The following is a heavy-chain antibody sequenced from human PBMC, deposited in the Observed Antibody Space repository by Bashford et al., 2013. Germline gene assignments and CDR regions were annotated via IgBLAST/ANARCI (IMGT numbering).Heavy chain of an antibody. V-gene: IGHV1-46*01. Sequence: ASVKVSCKASGYTFTSYAMHWVRQAPGQGLEWMGIINPSGGSTSYAQKFQGRVTMTRDTSTSTVYMELSSLRSEDTAVYYCARDLVDTAMVFDMDVWGKGTTVTVSS. J-gene: IGHJ6*03. CDR3: ARDLVDTAMVFDMDV. D-gene: IGHD5-18*01. CDR1: GYTFTSYA. CDR2: INPSGGST.